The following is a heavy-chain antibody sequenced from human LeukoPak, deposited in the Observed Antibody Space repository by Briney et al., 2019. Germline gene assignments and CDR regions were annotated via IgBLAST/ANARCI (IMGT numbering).Heavy chain of an antibody. Sequence: GGSLRLSCAASGFTFSSYSMNWVRQAPGKGLEWVSSISSSSYIYYADSVKGRFTISRDNAKNSLYLQMNSLRAEDTAVYYCALSTSLSPFDYWGQGTLVTVSS. CDR3: ALSTSLSPFDY. J-gene: IGHJ4*02. CDR1: GFTFSSYS. CDR2: ISSSSYI. D-gene: IGHD2/OR15-2a*01. V-gene: IGHV3-21*01.